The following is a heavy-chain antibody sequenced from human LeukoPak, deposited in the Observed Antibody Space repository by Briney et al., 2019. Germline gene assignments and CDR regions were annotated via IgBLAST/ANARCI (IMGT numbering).Heavy chain of an antibody. V-gene: IGHV4-59*01. D-gene: IGHD3-22*01. J-gene: IGHJ4*02. CDR2: IYYSGST. Sequence: SETLSLTCTVSGGSLSSYYWSWIRQPPGKGLEWIGYIYYSGSTNYNPSLKSRVTISVDTSKNQLSLKLSSVTAADTPVYYCARGGGTYYYDSSVLDYWGQGTLVTVSS. CDR3: ARGGGTYYYDSSVLDY. CDR1: GGSLSSYY.